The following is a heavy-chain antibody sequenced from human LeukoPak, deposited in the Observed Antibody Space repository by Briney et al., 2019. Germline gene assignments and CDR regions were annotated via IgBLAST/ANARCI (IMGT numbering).Heavy chain of an antibody. J-gene: IGHJ5*02. D-gene: IGHD1-26*01. Sequence: GGSLRLSCAPSGFTFSSYSMNWVRQAPGKGLEWVSSISSSSSYIYYADSVKGRFTISRDNAKNSLYLQMNRLRAEDTAVYYCARSYSGSYSGGFDPWGQGTLVTVSS. CDR2: ISSSSSYI. V-gene: IGHV3-21*01. CDR1: GFTFSSYS. CDR3: ARSYSGSYSGGFDP.